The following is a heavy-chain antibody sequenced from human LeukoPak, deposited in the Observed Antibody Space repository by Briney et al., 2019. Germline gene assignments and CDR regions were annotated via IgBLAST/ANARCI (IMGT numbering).Heavy chain of an antibody. Sequence: ASVKVSCKASGYTFTGYYMHWVRQAPGQGPEWMGVISPSGGSTTYAQKFQGRVTLTRDMSTSTDYLELSSLRSDDTAVYYCARYPSMIKRYFDYWGQGTLVTVSS. V-gene: IGHV1-46*01. CDR3: ARYPSMIKRYFDY. CDR1: GYTFTGYY. D-gene: IGHD3-16*01. J-gene: IGHJ4*02. CDR2: ISPSGGST.